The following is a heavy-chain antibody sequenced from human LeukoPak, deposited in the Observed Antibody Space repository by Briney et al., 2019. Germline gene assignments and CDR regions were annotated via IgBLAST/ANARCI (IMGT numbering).Heavy chain of an antibody. D-gene: IGHD6-19*01. CDR2: ISWNSGSI. CDR3: ARERGSGWEEDY. J-gene: IGHJ4*02. Sequence: GGSLRLSCAASGFTFDDYAMHWVRQAPGKGLEWVSGISWNSGSIGYADSVKGRFTISRDNAKNSLYLQMNSLRAEDTAVYYCARERGSGWEEDYWGRGTLVTVSS. V-gene: IGHV3-9*01. CDR1: GFTFDDYA.